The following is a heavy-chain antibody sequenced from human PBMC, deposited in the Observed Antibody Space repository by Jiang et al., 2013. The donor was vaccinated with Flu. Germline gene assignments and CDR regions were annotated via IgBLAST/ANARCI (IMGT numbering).Heavy chain of an antibody. D-gene: IGHD3-10*01. J-gene: IGHJ4*02. CDR2: IYSSGST. CDR3: AGWHGELAGFDY. V-gene: IGHV4-59*01. CDR1: GGSISSDY. Sequence: SGSGLVKPSETLSLTCTVSGGSISSDYWSWIRQPPGKGLEWIAYIYSSGSTNYNPSLKSRVTISLDTSKNQFSLRLSSVTAADTAVYYCAGWHGELAGFDYWGPGNPGHRLL.